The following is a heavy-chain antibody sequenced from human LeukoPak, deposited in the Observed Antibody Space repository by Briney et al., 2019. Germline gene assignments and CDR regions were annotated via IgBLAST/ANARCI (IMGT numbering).Heavy chain of an antibody. J-gene: IGHJ3*02. CDR1: GASISSITYY. CDR3: AEAEYSSGWYAFDI. D-gene: IGHD6-19*01. V-gene: IGHV4-39*07. Sequence: SETLSLTCTVSGASISSITYYWGWIRQPPGKGLEWIGSIYYSGSTYYTTSLKSRVTISIDTSNNQFSLKLTSVTAADTAVYYCAEAEYSSGWYAFDIWGQGTMVTVSS. CDR2: IYYSGST.